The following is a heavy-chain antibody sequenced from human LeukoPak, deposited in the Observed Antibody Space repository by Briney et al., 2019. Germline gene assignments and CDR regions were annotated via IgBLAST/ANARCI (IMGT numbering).Heavy chain of an antibody. CDR2: IHYSGST. Sequence: SETLSLTCTVSGGSISNSYWSWIRQPPGKGLEWIGYIHYSGSTNYNPSLKSRVAISVDTSKNQFSLRVTSVTAADTAVYYCAREFRGYSYGYGPTFDYWGQGTLVTVSS. J-gene: IGHJ4*02. CDR1: GGSISNSY. V-gene: IGHV4-59*12. CDR3: AREFRGYSYGYGPTFDY. D-gene: IGHD5-18*01.